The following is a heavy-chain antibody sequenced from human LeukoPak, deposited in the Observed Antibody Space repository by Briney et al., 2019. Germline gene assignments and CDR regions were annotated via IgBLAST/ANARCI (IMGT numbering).Heavy chain of an antibody. CDR2: INHSGST. Sequence: SETLSLTCAVYGGSFSGYYWSWIRQPPGKGLEWIGEINHSGSTNYNPSPKSRVTISVDTSKNQFSLKLSSVTAADTAVYYCAREPPSNWNDWSGPSGMDVWGQGTTVTVSS. V-gene: IGHV4-34*01. CDR3: AREPPSNWNDWSGPSGMDV. J-gene: IGHJ6*02. D-gene: IGHD1-1*01. CDR1: GGSFSGYY.